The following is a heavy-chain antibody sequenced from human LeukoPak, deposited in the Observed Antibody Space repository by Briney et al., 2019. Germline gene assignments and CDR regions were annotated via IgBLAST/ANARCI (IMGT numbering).Heavy chain of an antibody. D-gene: IGHD1-26*01. CDR3: ASPSGSYYFDY. CDR2: IYSGGST. V-gene: IGHV3-66*02. J-gene: IGHJ4*02. Sequence: RPGGSLRLSCAASGFTGSSNYMSWVRQAPGKGLEWVSVIYSGGSTYYADSVKGRFTISRDNSKNTLYLQMNSLRAEDTAVYYCASPSGSYYFDYWGQGTLVTVSS. CDR1: GFTGSSNY.